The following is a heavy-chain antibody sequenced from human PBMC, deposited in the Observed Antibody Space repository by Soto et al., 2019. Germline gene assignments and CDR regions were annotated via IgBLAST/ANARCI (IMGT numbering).Heavy chain of an antibody. J-gene: IGHJ4*02. V-gene: IGHV3-48*01. D-gene: IGHD1-1*01. CDR3: ASILLGGYGSNDY. CDR1: GFSFSSYG. Sequence: PGGSLRLSCAASGFSFSSYGMYWVRQAPGKGLEWVSHISFSSTTISYGDSVKGRFTISRDNAKNPLYLQLNSLRAEDTAIYYCASILLGGYGSNDYWGQGALVTVSS. CDR2: ISFSSTTI.